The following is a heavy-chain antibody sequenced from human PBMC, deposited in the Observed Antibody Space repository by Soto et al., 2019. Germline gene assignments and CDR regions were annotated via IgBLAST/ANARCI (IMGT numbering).Heavy chain of an antibody. Sequence: QVQLQESGPGLVKPSETLSLTCTVSGGSVSSGSYYWSWIRQPPGKGLEWIGYIYYSGSTNYNPSLKSRVTISVDTSKNQFSLKLSSVTGADTAVYYCATRYTRGNGNFGGEYYYYGMDVWGQGTTVTVSS. CDR2: IYYSGST. V-gene: IGHV4-61*01. CDR3: ATRYTRGNGNFGGEYYYYGMDV. J-gene: IGHJ6*02. D-gene: IGHD1-7*01. CDR1: GGSVSSGSYY.